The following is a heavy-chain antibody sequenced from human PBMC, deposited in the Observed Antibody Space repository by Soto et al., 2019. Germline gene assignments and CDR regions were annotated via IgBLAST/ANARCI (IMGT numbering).Heavy chain of an antibody. V-gene: IGHV3-11*06. D-gene: IGHD3-16*01. CDR3: ARERGSFDPRYYYYYGMDV. J-gene: IGHJ6*02. CDR2: ISSSSSYT. Sequence: GGSLRLSCAASGFTFSDYYMSWIRQAPGKGLEWVSYISSSSSYTNYADSVKGRFTISRDNAKNSLYLQMNSLRAEDTAVYYCARERGSFDPRYYYYYGMDVWGQGTTVTVSS. CDR1: GFTFSDYY.